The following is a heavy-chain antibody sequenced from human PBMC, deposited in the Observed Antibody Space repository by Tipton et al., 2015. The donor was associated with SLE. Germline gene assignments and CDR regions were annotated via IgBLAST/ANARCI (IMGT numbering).Heavy chain of an antibody. CDR3: ASEILRDYGSAWGPDY. Sequence: TLSLTCTVSGDSITSGGYDWSWIRQHPGKGLEWIGYVGYGGSTYYNPSLKSRVTISMDTSKNQFSLKLSSVTAADTAVYYCASEILRDYGSAWGPDYWGQGTLVTVSS. CDR2: VGYGGST. V-gene: IGHV4-31*03. D-gene: IGHD6-19*01. J-gene: IGHJ4*02. CDR1: GDSITSGGYD.